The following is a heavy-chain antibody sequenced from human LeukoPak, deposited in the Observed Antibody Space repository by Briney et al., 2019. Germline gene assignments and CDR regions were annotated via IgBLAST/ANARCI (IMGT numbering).Heavy chain of an antibody. J-gene: IGHJ4*02. Sequence: SETLSLTCTVSGASISSGSYYWSWLRQPAGKGLEWIGRIYTSGSTNYNPSLKSRVTISVDTSKNQFSLKLSSVTAADTAVYYCARLSLFGDPFDYWGQGTLVTVSS. D-gene: IGHD4-17*01. CDR1: GASISSGSYY. CDR2: IYTSGST. CDR3: ARLSLFGDPFDY. V-gene: IGHV4-61*02.